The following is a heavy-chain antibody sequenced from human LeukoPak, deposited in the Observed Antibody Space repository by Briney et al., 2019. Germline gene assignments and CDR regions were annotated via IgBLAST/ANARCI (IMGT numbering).Heavy chain of an antibody. D-gene: IGHD2-15*01. V-gene: IGHV4-30-4*01. Sequence: PSETLSLTCTVSGGSISSGDYYCSWIRQPPGKGLEWIGYIYYSGSTYYNPSLKSRVTIAVDTSKNQLSLKLSSVTAADTAVYYCARVLRNYCSGGRCYPDLYFDLWGRGTLVTVSS. CDR2: IYYSGST. CDR3: ARVLRNYCSGGRCYPDLYFDL. J-gene: IGHJ2*01. CDR1: GGSISSGDYY.